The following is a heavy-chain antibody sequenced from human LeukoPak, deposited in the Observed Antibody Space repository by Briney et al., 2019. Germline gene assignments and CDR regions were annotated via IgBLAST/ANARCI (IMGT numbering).Heavy chain of an antibody. Sequence: PSETLSLTCTVSGGSISSSSYYWGWIRQPPGKGLEWIGCIYYSGSTYYNPSLKSRVTISVDTSKNQFSLKLSSVTAADTAVYYCAGQYYDFWSGYGDFDYWGQGTLVTVSS. CDR3: AGQYYDFWSGYGDFDY. D-gene: IGHD3-3*01. J-gene: IGHJ4*02. CDR2: IYYSGST. CDR1: GGSISSSSYY. V-gene: IGHV4-39*01.